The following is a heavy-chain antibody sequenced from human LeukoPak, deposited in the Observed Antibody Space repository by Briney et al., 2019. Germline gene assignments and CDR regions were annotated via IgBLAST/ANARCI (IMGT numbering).Heavy chain of an antibody. D-gene: IGHD4-17*01. V-gene: IGHV3-21*01. J-gene: IGHJ4*02. Sequence: GGSLRLSCAASGFTFSNYGMHWVRQAPAEGLEWVSGLSGSGESTYYADSVKGRFTISRDNAKNSLYLQMISLRAEDTAVYYCARDRLRDWGQGTLVTVSS. CDR3: ARDRLRD. CDR1: GFTFSNYG. CDR2: LSGSGEST.